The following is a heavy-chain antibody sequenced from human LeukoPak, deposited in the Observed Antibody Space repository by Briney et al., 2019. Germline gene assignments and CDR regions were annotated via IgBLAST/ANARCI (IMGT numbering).Heavy chain of an antibody. CDR1: GFAFSGYT. V-gene: IGHV3-48*01. Sequence: GGSLRLSCAASGFAFSGYTMNWVLQAPGKGLEWLSSISGSLTTVYYAASVKGRFTVSRDNAKNSLYLQMNSLRAEDTAVYYCARRKFGRSSWGIDYWGQGTLVSVST. D-gene: IGHD6-13*01. CDR2: ISGSLTTV. CDR3: ARRKFGRSSWGIDY. J-gene: IGHJ4*02.